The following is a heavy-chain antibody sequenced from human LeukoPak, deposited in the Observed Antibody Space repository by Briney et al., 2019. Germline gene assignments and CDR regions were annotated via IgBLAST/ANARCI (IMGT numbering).Heavy chain of an antibody. D-gene: IGHD1-26*01. J-gene: IGHJ4*02. CDR3: ARDGSGSYDYFDY. CDR1: VGTFSSYA. V-gene: IGHV1-69*13. Sequence: GASVKVFFKASVGTFSSYAISWVRQAPGQGLEWMGGIIPIFGTANYAQKFQGRVTITADESTSTAYMELSSLRSEDTAVYYCARDGSGSYDYFDYWGQGTLVTVSS. CDR2: IIPIFGTA.